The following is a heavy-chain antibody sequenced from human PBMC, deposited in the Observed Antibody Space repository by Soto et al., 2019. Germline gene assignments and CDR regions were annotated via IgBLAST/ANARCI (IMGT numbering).Heavy chain of an antibody. D-gene: IGHD3-22*01. V-gene: IGHV1-8*01. CDR3: AREVVSRGMDV. J-gene: IGHJ6*02. CDR1: GYTFTSYD. CDR2: MNPNSGNT. Sequence: QVQLVQSGAEVKKPGASVKVSCKASGYTFTSYDINWVRQATGQGLEWMGWMNPNSGNTGYAQKFQGRVTMTRNTSISRAYMALSSLRSENTAVCCFAREVVSRGMDVWGQGTTVTVSS.